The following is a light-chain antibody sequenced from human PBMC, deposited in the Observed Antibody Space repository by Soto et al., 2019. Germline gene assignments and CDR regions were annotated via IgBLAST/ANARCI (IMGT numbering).Light chain of an antibody. CDR3: QQYGSSPWT. CDR2: GAS. J-gene: IGKJ1*01. CDR1: HSVSSSY. V-gene: IGKV3-20*01. Sequence: EIVLTQSPGTLSLSPGGRASLSCSASHSVSSSYLAWYQQKPGQAPRLLIYGASSRATGIPDRFSGSGSGTDFTLTISRLEPEDFAVYYCQQYGSSPWTFGQGTKVDIK.